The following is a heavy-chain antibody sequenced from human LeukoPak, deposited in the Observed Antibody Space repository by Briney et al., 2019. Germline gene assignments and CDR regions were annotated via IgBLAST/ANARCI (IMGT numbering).Heavy chain of an antibody. CDR3: ARDTLGEGEDANYAVYYFDY. D-gene: IGHD4/OR15-4a*01. CDR2: IKQDGSEI. CDR1: GFTFSNYW. V-gene: IGHV3-7*01. Sequence: PGGSLRLSCAASGFTFSNYWMSWVRQAPGKGLEWVANIKQDGSEIYYVDSVKGRFIISRDNGKNSLDLQMNSLRADDTAVYYCARDTLGEGEDANYAVYYFDYWGQRTVVTVSS. J-gene: IGHJ4*02.